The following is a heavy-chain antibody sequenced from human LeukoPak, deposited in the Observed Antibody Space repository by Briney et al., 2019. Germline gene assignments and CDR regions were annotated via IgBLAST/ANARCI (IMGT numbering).Heavy chain of an antibody. CDR3: ATRYNPPNDYSNYVPWGFDY. J-gene: IGHJ4*02. CDR1: GGSISSGGYS. V-gene: IGHV4-30-2*01. D-gene: IGHD4-11*01. CDR2: IYHSGST. Sequence: PSETLSLTCAVSGGSISSGGYSWSWIRQPPGKGLEWIGYIYHSGSTNYNPSLKSRVTISVDTSKNQFSLKLSSVTAADTAVYYCATRYNPPNDYSNYVPWGFDYWGQGTLVTVSS.